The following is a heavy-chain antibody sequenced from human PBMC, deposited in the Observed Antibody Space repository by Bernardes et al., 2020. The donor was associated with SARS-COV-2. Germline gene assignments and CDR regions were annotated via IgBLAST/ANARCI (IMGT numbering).Heavy chain of an antibody. CDR1: GFTFSTYW. V-gene: IGHV3-74*01. CDR3: GRDLSGMADY. CDR2: INEHGSYR. D-gene: IGHD3-10*01. J-gene: IGHJ4*02. Sequence: VGSLRLSCAASGFTFSTYWMHWVRQVPGKGLVWVARINEHGSYRDYADSVEGRFTISRDNAKNTLYLQMNSLRAEDTAVYYCGRDLSGMADYWGPGTLVTVSS.